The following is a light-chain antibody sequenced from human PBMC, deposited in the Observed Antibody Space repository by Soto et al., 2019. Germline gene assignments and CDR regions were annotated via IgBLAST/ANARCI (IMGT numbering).Light chain of an antibody. J-gene: IGKJ1*01. CDR1: ESISGW. CDR2: KAS. Sequence: DIQMTQSPSTLSSSVGDRVPITCRASESISGWLAWYQQKPGKAPKLLIYKASNLESGVPSRFSGSGSGTEFTLTISSLQPDDFATYYCQQYKSYSRTFGQGTKV. CDR3: QQYKSYSRT. V-gene: IGKV1-5*03.